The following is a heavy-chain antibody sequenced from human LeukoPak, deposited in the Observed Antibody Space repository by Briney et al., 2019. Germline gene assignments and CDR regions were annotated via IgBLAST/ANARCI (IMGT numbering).Heavy chain of an antibody. D-gene: IGHD1-26*01. Sequence: PSETLSLTCAVSGYSISSGYYWGWIRQPPGKGLEWIGGIYHSGSTYYNPSLKSRVTISVDTSKNQFSLKLSSVTAADTAVYYCARPYSGSYGAFDIWGQGTMVTVSS. CDR2: IYHSGST. CDR3: ARPYSGSYGAFDI. J-gene: IGHJ3*02. V-gene: IGHV4-38-2*01. CDR1: GYSISSGYY.